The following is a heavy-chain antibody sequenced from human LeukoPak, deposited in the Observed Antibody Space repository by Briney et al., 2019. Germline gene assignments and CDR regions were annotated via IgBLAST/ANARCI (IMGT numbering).Heavy chain of an antibody. CDR3: ARTGYCSSTSCFG. CDR1: GYTFTSYG. Sequence: ASVKVSCKASGYTFTSYGISWVRQAPGQGLEWMGGIIPIFGTANYAQKFQGRVTITADESTSTAYMELSSLRSEDTAVYYCARTGYCSSTSCFGWGQGTLVTVSS. CDR2: IIPIFGTA. V-gene: IGHV1-69*13. J-gene: IGHJ4*02. D-gene: IGHD2-2*01.